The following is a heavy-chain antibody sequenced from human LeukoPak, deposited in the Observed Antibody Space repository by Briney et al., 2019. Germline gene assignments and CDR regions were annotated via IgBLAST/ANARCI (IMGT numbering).Heavy chain of an antibody. CDR2: IIPIFGTA. V-gene: IGHV1-69*13. CDR3: ARDEGWFDP. J-gene: IGHJ5*02. CDR1: GGTFSSYA. Sequence: ASVKVSCKASGGTFSSYAISWVRQAPGQGVEWMGGIIPIFGTATSAQKFQRRVTITADESTSTAYMELSSLRSEDTAVYYCARDEGWFDPWGQGTLVTVSS.